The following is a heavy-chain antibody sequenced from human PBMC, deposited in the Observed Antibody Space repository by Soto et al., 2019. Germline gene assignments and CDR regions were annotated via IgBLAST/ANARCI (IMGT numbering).Heavy chain of an antibody. V-gene: IGHV2-26*01. Sequence: QVTLKESGPVLVKPTETLTLRCTVSGLSITDSEMGVSWIRQPPGQPLEWLAPIDSSGEKSYRTFLKSRLATSKDTSKSQIVLTMTNMDPADTATYYCARRHLAVAVSPWFDPWGQGIPVTVSS. CDR2: IDSSGEK. CDR1: GLSITDSEMG. CDR3: ARRHLAVAVSPWFDP. D-gene: IGHD6-19*01. J-gene: IGHJ5*02.